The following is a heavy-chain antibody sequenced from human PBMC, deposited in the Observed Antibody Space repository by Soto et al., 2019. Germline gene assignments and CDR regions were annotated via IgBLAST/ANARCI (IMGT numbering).Heavy chain of an antibody. V-gene: IGHV1-8*01. J-gene: IGHJ4*02. CDR2: INPNSGNI. CDR3: ARGRASGGYYLLDY. Sequence: ASVKVSCKASGDTFTTYDINWVRQATGHGLEWMGWINPNSGNIGYAQRFQGRVTMARDTAIRTAYMEVSSLRSDDTAVYYCARGRASGGYYLLDYWGQGTLVTVPS. CDR1: GDTFTTYD. D-gene: IGHD3-10*01.